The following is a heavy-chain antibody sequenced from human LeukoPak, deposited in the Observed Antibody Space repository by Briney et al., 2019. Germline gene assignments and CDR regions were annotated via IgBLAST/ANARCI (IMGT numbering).Heavy chain of an antibody. Sequence: PPETLSLTCTVSGGSISISSYYWGWIRQPPGKGLEWIGSIYYSGSTYYNPSLKSRVTISVDTSKNQFSLKLSSVTAADTAVYYCARHVLTAGTDYWGQGTLVTVSS. J-gene: IGHJ4*02. CDR3: ARHVLTAGTDY. D-gene: IGHD7-27*01. CDR2: IYYSGST. CDR1: GGSISISSYY. V-gene: IGHV4-39*01.